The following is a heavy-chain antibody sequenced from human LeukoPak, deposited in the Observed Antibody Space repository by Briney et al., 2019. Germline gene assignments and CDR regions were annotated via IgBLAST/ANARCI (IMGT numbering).Heavy chain of an antibody. J-gene: IGHJ4*02. CDR1: GFTVSSNY. Sequence: GGSLILSCAASGFTVSSNYMSWVRQAPGKGLEWVSVIYSGGRTYYADSVKGRFTISRDNSKNTLYLQMNSLRAEDTAVYYCARDLDGYNSFDYWGQGTLVTVSS. CDR3: ARDLDGYNSFDY. V-gene: IGHV3-66*01. CDR2: IYSGGRT. D-gene: IGHD5-24*01.